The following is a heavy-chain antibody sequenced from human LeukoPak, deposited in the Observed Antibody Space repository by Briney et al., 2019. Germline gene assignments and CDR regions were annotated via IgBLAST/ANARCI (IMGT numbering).Heavy chain of an antibody. CDR2: MNPNSGST. D-gene: IGHD6-19*01. J-gene: IGHJ4*02. V-gene: IGHV1-8*01. Sequence: GASVKVSCKASGYTFTSYDINWVRQATGQGLEWMGWMNPNSGSTGYAQKFQGRVTMTRNTSISTAYMELSSLRSEDTAVYYCARARSGWYPSRDYRGQGTLVTVSS. CDR1: GYTFTSYD. CDR3: ARARSGWYPSRDY.